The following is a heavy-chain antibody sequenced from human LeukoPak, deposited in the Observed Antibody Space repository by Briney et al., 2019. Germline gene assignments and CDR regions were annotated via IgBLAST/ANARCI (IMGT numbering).Heavy chain of an antibody. D-gene: IGHD5-18*01. V-gene: IGHV4-39*01. J-gene: IGHJ6*03. Sequence: PSETLSLTYTVSGGSISSTTYYWDWIRQPPGKGLEWIGSIYYSESTYYNPSLKSRVTISVDTSKNQFSLKLSSVTAADTAVYYCARHPPYTAVWDYSYYYMDVWGKGTTVTVSS. CDR3: ARHPPYTAVWDYSYYYMDV. CDR2: IYYSEST. CDR1: GGSISSTTYY.